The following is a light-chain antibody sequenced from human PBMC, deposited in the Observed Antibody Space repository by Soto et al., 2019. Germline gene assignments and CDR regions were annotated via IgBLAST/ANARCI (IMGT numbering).Light chain of an antibody. J-gene: IGKJ1*01. CDR2: DAS. V-gene: IGKV1-5*01. CDR3: QQYDTYPWT. CDR1: QRMSAW. Sequence: DIQMTQSPTTLSASAGDRVIITCQASQRMSAWLAWYQQKPGKAPKLLIYDASSLENGVPSRFSGSGSGTEFTLTISSLQPDDFATYYCQQYDTYPWTFGQGTKVDIK.